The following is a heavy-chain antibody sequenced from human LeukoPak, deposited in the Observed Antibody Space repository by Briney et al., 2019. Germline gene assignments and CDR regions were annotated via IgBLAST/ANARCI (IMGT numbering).Heavy chain of an antibody. CDR3: ARLGAAADDY. Sequence: GGSLRLSCAASGFTFSSYAMHWVRQAPGKGLEWVAVISYVGSNKYYADSVKGRFTISRDNSKNTLYLQMNSLRAEDTSVYYCARLGAAADDYWGQGTLVTVSS. V-gene: IGHV3-30*04. J-gene: IGHJ4*02. CDR1: GFTFSSYA. D-gene: IGHD6-13*01. CDR2: ISYVGSNK.